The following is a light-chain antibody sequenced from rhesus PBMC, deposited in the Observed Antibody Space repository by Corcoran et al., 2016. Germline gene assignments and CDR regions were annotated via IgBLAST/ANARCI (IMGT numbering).Light chain of an antibody. Sequence: DIQLTQSPSSQSVSVGDRGTITCRARQGLSSLLAWVQQKSGKAPNLLIYVATNLQSGVPSRFSGSGSGTAFTLTISSLQPEYFATYYCQPRNSYPLTFGGGTKVKIK. CDR3: QPRNSYPLT. CDR2: VAT. CDR1: QGLSSL. J-gene: IGKJ4*01. V-gene: IGKV1-38*01.